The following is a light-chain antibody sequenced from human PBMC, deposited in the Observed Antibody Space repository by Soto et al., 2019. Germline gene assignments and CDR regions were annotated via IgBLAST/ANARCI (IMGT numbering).Light chain of an antibody. CDR1: SSDVGDYNY. J-gene: IGLJ2*01. V-gene: IGLV2-8*01. Sequence: QSALTQPPSASGSPGQSVTISCTGTSSDVGDYNYVSWYQQHPGKAPKLMIYEVSTRPSGVPDRFSGSKSGNTASLTVSGLQAEDEADYYCSSYAGSNNVIFGGGTKLTVL. CDR3: SSYAGSNNVI. CDR2: EVS.